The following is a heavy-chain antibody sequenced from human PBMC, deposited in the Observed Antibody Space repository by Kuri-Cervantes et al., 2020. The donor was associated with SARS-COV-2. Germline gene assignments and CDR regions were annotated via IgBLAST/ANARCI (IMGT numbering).Heavy chain of an antibody. Sequence: GGSLRLSCAASGFSFSSYGMSWVRQAPGKGLVWVSRINSDGSSTSYADSVKGRFTISRDNAKNSLYLQMNSLRAEDTALYYCARDPQSYCSSTSCYIPVDWGQGTMVTVSS. D-gene: IGHD2-2*02. CDR3: ARDPQSYCSSTSCYIPVD. CDR2: INSDGSST. V-gene: IGHV3-74*01. CDR1: GFSFSSYG. J-gene: IGHJ3*01.